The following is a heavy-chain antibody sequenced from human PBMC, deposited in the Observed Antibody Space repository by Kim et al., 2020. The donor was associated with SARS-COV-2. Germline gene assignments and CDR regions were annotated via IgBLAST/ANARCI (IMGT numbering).Heavy chain of an antibody. D-gene: IGHD5-12*01. CDR2: INSDGSTT. V-gene: IGHV3-74*01. Sequence: GGSLRLSCAASGFTFSNYWMHWVRQAPGKGLVWVSRINSDGSTTTYADSVKGRFTISRDNAKNTLYLQMNSLRAEDTAVYYCTRGWLPYDYWGQGTLVSVSS. CDR3: TRGWLPYDY. CDR1: GFTFSNYW. J-gene: IGHJ4*02.